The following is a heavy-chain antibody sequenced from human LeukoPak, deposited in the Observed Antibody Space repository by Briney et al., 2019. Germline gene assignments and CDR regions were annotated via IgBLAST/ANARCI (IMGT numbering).Heavy chain of an antibody. V-gene: IGHV4-39*07. CDR3: ARDGGVDDYYDSTRHLDAFDI. CDR2: IYYSGST. D-gene: IGHD3-22*01. J-gene: IGHJ3*02. Sequence: SETLSLTCTVSGGSISSSSYYWGWIRQPPGKGLEWIGSIYYSGSTYYNPSLKSRVTISVDTSKNQFSLKLSSVTAADTAVYYCARDGGVDDYYDSTRHLDAFDIWGQGTMVTVSS. CDR1: GGSISSSSYY.